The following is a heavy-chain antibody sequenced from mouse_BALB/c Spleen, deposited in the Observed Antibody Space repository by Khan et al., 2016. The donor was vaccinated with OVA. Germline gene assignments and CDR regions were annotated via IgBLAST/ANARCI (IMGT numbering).Heavy chain of an antibody. Sequence: QIQLVQSGPELKKPGETVKISCKASGYTFTNYGMNWVKQAPGKGLKWMGWINTYTGEPTYTDDFTGRFAFSLETSASTAYLQINNLTNEDMATYFCARGASYWDCELWGAGTTVTVSS. CDR2: INTYTGEP. CDR3: ARGASYWDCEL. CDR1: GYTFTNYG. J-gene: IGHJ1*01. V-gene: IGHV9-1*02.